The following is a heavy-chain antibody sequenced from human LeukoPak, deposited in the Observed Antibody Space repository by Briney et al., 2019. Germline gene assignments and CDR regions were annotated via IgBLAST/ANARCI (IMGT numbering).Heavy chain of an antibody. V-gene: IGHV4-39*07. CDR1: GGSISSSSYY. Sequence: PSETLSLTCTVSGGSISSSSYYWGWIRQPPGKGLEWIGSIYYSGSTYYNPSLKSRVTISVDTSKNQFSLKLSSVTAADTAVYYCARDSPAFGFGDYWGQGTLVTVSS. CDR3: ARDSPAFGFGDY. CDR2: IYYSGST. J-gene: IGHJ4*02. D-gene: IGHD3-10*01.